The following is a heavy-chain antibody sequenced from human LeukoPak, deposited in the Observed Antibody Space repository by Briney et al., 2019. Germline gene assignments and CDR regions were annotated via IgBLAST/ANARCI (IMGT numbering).Heavy chain of an antibody. D-gene: IGHD3-10*01. CDR3: ARGYGDYGSGSPGDY. Sequence: SETLSLTCTVSGGSISSSSYYWGWIRQPPGKGLEWIGSIYYRGSTYYNPSLKSRVTISVDTSKNQFSLKLSSVTAADTAVYYCARGYGDYGSGSPGDYWGQGTLVTVSS. CDR1: GGSISSSSYY. J-gene: IGHJ4*02. V-gene: IGHV4-39*07. CDR2: IYYRGST.